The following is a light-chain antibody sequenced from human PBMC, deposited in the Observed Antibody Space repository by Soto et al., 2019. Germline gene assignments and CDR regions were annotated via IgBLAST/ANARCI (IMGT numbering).Light chain of an antibody. Sequence: IQLTQSPSSLSASVGDRVTITCRASQGISSYLAWYQQRSGNAPKLLIYAASTLQSGVPSRFSGSGSGTDFTLTITSLQPEDFATYYCQQLNTYPLTFGGGTKVDIK. CDR3: QQLNTYPLT. J-gene: IGKJ4*01. CDR2: AAS. V-gene: IGKV1-9*01. CDR1: QGISSY.